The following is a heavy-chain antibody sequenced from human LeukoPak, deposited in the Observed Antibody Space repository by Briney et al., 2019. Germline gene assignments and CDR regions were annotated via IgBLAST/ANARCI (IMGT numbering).Heavy chain of an antibody. D-gene: IGHD6-6*01. CDR3: ARVEYNSSSGAFDI. CDR2: INHSGST. V-gene: IGHV4-34*01. Sequence: SETLSLTCAVYGGSFSGYYWSWIRQPPGKGLECIGEINHSGSTNYNPSLKSRVTISVDTSKNQFSLKLSSVTAADTAVHYCARVEYNSSSGAFDIWGQGTMVTVSS. J-gene: IGHJ3*02. CDR1: GGSFSGYY.